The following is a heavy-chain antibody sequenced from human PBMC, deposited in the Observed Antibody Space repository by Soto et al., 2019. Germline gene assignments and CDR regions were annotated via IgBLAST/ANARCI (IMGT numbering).Heavy chain of an antibody. CDR3: AHSLFDWLFVMGWFDP. CDR2: IYWDDDK. J-gene: IGHJ5*02. D-gene: IGHD3-9*01. Sequence: QITLKESGPTLVKPTQTLTLTCTFSGFSLSTSGVGVGWIRQPPGKALEWLALIYWDDDKRYSPSLKSRLTNTKDTSKNQVVLTMTNIEHLDTATYYGAHSLFDWLFVMGWFDPWGQGTLVTVSS. V-gene: IGHV2-5*02. CDR1: GFSLSTSGVG.